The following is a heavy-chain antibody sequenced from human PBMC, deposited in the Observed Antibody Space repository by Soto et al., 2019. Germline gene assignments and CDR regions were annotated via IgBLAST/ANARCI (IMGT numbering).Heavy chain of an antibody. CDR1: GFTFSSYG. D-gene: IGHD3-9*01. V-gene: IGHV3-30*18. CDR3: AKPRDFDWLLVAFDY. Sequence: QVQLVESGGGVVQPGRSLRLSCAASGFTFSSYGMHWVRQAPGKGLEWVAVISYDGSNKYYADSVKGRFTISRDNSKNTLYLQMNSLRAEDTAVYYCAKPRDFDWLLVAFDYWGQGTLVTVSS. CDR2: ISYDGSNK. J-gene: IGHJ4*02.